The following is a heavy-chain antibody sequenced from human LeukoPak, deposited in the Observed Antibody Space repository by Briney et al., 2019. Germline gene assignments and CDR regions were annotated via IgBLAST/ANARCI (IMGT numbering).Heavy chain of an antibody. J-gene: IGHJ6*02. CDR2: IYYSGST. Sequence: SETRSLTCTVSGGSISSSSYYWGWIRQPPGKGLEWIGSIYYSGSTYYNPSLKSRVTISVDTSKNQFSLKLSSVTAADTAVYYCARHDMTTVTEYGMDVWGQGTTVTVSS. V-gene: IGHV4-39*01. CDR3: ARHDMTTVTEYGMDV. CDR1: GGSISSSSYY. D-gene: IGHD4-11*01.